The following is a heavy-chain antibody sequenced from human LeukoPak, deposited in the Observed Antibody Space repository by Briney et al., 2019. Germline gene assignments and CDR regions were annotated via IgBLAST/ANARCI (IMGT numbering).Heavy chain of an antibody. CDR2: INWNGGST. V-gene: IGHV3-20*04. J-gene: IGHJ4*02. D-gene: IGHD3/OR15-3a*01. CDR3: ARDSGFSGTQRGEY. Sequence: GGSLRLSCAASGFTFDDYGMSWVRQAPGKGLEWVSGINWNGGSTGYADSVKGRFTISRDNAKNSLSLQMNSLRAEDTAVYYCARDSGFSGTQRGEYWGQGTLVTVSS. CDR1: GFTFDDYG.